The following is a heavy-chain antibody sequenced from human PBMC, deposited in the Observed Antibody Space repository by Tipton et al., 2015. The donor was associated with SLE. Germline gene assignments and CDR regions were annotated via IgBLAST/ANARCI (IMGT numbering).Heavy chain of an antibody. D-gene: IGHD1-26*01. CDR3: TRGVGARGSNLDY. V-gene: IGHV4-38-2*01. J-gene: IGHJ4*02. Sequence: TLSLTCVVSGYSISSGYYWGWIRQPPGKGLEWIGSIDHSGSTYFNPSLKSRVTISADTSKNQFSLKLSSVTAADTAVYYCTRGVGARGSNLDYWGQGSLVTVSS. CDR1: GYSISSGYY. CDR2: IDHSGST.